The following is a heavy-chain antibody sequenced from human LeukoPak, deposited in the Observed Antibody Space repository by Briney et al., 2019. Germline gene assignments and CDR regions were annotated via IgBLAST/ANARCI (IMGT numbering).Heavy chain of an antibody. D-gene: IGHD3-22*01. CDR2: IIPILGIA. Sequence: SVKVSCKASGGTFSSYAISWVRQAPGQGVEWMGRIIPILGIANYAQKFQGRVTITADKSMSTAYMELSSLRSEDTAVYYCARAHSSGYFTHAFDIWGQGTMVTVSS. CDR3: ARAHSSGYFTHAFDI. J-gene: IGHJ3*02. CDR1: GGTFSSYA. V-gene: IGHV1-69*04.